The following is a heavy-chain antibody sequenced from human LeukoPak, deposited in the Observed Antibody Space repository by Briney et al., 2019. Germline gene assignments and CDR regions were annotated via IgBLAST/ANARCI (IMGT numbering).Heavy chain of an antibody. D-gene: IGHD1-26*01. Sequence: ASVNVSCKASGYTFTSYGISWVRQAPGQGLEWMGWISAYNGNTNYAQKLQGRVTMTTDTSTSTAYMELRSLRSDDTAVYYCASLVGAIDGDYFDYWGQGTLVTVSS. V-gene: IGHV1-18*01. CDR1: GYTFTSYG. J-gene: IGHJ4*02. CDR2: ISAYNGNT. CDR3: ASLVGAIDGDYFDY.